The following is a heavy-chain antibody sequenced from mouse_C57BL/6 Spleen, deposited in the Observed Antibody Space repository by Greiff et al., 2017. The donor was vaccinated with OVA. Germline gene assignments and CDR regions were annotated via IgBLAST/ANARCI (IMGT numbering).Heavy chain of an antibody. J-gene: IGHJ3*01. D-gene: IGHD3-2*02. Sequence: VQLQQSGAELVMPGASVKLSCKASGYTFTSYWMHWVKQRPGQGLEWIGEIDPSDSYTNYNQKFKGKSTLTVDKSSSTAYMQLSSLTSEDSAVYYCARSDSSGPAWFAYWGQGTLVTVSA. CDR1: GYTFTSYW. CDR3: ARSDSSGPAWFAY. CDR2: IDPSDSYT. V-gene: IGHV1-69*01.